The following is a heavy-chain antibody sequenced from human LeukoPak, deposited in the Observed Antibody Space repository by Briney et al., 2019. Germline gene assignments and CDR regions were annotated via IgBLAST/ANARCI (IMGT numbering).Heavy chain of an antibody. CDR1: GYTFTSYH. J-gene: IGHJ4*02. CDR3: AKDNGDWAVDY. CDR2: LNPYTGGT. D-gene: IGHD2-21*01. V-gene: IGHV1-46*01. Sequence: GASVKVSCKASGYTFTSYHVHWVRRAPGQGLEWVAVLNPYTGGTTYAPKFQGRVTTTRDTSTTTVYTELTSLRSEDTAVYYCAKDNGDWAVDYWGPGTLVIVSS.